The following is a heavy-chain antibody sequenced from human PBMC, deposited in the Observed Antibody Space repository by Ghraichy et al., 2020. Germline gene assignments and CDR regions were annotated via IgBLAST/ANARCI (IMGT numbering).Heavy chain of an antibody. J-gene: IGHJ3*02. V-gene: IGHV3-7*04. CDR2: INQDGNRK. Sequence: GGSLRLSCAGSGFTFSSYWMTWVRQAPGKGMEWVANINQDGNRKNYVDSLKGRFTISRDNAKNSLYLQLSSLRPEDTAIYYCARTIGQNVQAYDIWGRGTMVTVSS. CDR1: GFTFSSYW. CDR3: ARTIGQNVQAYDI. D-gene: IGHD1-1*01.